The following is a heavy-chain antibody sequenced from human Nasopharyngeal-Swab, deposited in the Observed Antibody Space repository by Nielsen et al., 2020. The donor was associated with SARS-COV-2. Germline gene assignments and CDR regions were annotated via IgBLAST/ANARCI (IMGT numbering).Heavy chain of an antibody. J-gene: IGHJ6*03. V-gene: IGHV4-38-2*01. Sequence: SETLSLTCAVSGYSISSGYYWGWIRQPLGKGLEWIGSIYHSGSTYYNPSLKSRVTISVDTSKNQFSLKLSSVTAADTAVYYCARRTRYSNYAYYYMDVWGKGTTVTVSS. D-gene: IGHD4-11*01. CDR3: ARRTRYSNYAYYYMDV. CDR1: GYSISSGYY. CDR2: IYHSGST.